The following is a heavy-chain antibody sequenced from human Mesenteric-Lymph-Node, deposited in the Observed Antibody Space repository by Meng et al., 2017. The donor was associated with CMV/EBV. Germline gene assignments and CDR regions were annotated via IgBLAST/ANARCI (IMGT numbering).Heavy chain of an antibody. Sequence: LSLSCSVSGDSVSGGSYYWTWIRQAPGKGLEWIGYIYNSVRTNYNPSLKSRVTISVDTSKNQFSLKLTSVTAADTAVYYCARDQPADYWGQGTLVTVSS. J-gene: IGHJ4*02. CDR1: GDSVSGGSYY. CDR3: ARDQPADY. V-gene: IGHV4-61*01. CDR2: IYNSVRT.